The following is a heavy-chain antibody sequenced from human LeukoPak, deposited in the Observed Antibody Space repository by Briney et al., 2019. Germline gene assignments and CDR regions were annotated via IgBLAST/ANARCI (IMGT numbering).Heavy chain of an antibody. CDR2: IYYSGST. V-gene: IGHV4-59*08. J-gene: IGHJ5*02. CDR3: ARRDGYNWFDP. CDR1: GGSISSYY. D-gene: IGHD5-24*01. Sequence: SETLSLTCTVSGGSISSYYWSWIRQPPGKGLEWIGYIYYSGSTNYNPSLKSRVTISVDTSKNQFSLKLSSVTAADTAVYYCARRDGYNWFDPWGQGTLVTVSS.